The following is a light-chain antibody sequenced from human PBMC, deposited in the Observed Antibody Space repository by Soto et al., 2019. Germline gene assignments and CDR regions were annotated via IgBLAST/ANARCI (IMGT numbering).Light chain of an antibody. CDR1: QSVSSIY. CDR2: GAS. CDR3: QQYGSSGYT. J-gene: IGKJ2*01. V-gene: IGKV3-20*01. Sequence: EIVLTQSPGTLSLSPGERATLSCRASQSVSSIYLAWYQQKPGQAPRLLIYGASSRATGIPDRFSGSGSGTDFTLTISRPEPEDFAVYYCQQYGSSGYTFGQGTKLEIK.